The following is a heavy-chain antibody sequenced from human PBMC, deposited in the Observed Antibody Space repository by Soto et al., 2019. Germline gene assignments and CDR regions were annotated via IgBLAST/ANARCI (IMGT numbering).Heavy chain of an antibody. V-gene: IGHV1-18*04. CDR3: ARGPRYCSTTSCFSGVTWFDP. D-gene: IGHD2-2*01. J-gene: IGHJ5*02. Sequence: RASVKVSCKASGYTFTSYGISWVRQAPGQGLEWMGWISSYNGNTNYAQKVQGRVTMTTDTSTSTTYMELRSLRSDDTAVYYRARGPRYCSTTSCFSGVTWFDPWGQGTLVTVSS. CDR1: GYTFTSYG. CDR2: ISSYNGNT.